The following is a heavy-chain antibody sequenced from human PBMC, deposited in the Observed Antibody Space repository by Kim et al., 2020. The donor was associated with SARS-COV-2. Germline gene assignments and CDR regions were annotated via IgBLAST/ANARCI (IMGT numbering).Heavy chain of an antibody. CDR3: ARSDPRDYYYGMDV. D-gene: IGHD2-21*02. V-gene: IGHV4-31*02. Sequence: NPSLKSRVTISVDTSKNQFSLKLSSVTAADTAVYYCARSDPRDYYYGMDVWGQGTTVTVSS. J-gene: IGHJ6*02.